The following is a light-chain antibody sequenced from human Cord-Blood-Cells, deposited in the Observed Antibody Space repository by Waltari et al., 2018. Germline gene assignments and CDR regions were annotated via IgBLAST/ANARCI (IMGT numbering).Light chain of an antibody. CDR3: SSYAGSNNWV. J-gene: IGLJ3*02. CDR2: EVS. Sequence: QSALTQPPSASGSPGQSVTLSCTGTSSAVGGYNYASWYQQHPGKAPELMIYEVSKRPSGVPDRFSGSKSGNTASLTVSGLQAEDEADYYCSSYAGSNNWVFGGGTKLTVL. V-gene: IGLV2-8*01. CDR1: SSAVGGYNY.